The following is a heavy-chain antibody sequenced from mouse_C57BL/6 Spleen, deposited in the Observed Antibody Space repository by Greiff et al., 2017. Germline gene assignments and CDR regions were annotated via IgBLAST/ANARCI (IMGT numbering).Heavy chain of an antibody. V-gene: IGHV1-80*01. Sequence: VQLVESGAELVKPGASVKLSCKASGYAFSSYWMNWVKQRPGKGLEWIGEIYPGDGDTNYNGKFKGKATLTAAKSSSTAYMQLSSLTSEVSAVYFCAREGGFAYWGQGTLVTVSA. CDR3: AREGGFAY. CDR1: GYAFSSYW. J-gene: IGHJ3*01. CDR2: IYPGDGDT.